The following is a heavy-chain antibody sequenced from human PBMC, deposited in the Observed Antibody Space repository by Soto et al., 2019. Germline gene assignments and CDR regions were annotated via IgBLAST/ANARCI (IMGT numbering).Heavy chain of an antibody. J-gene: IGHJ6*03. CDR2: MNPNSGNT. CDR3: ARDRHLGELSLYHSYYYYYMDV. Sequence: EASVKVSCKASGYTFTSYDINWVRQATGQGLEWMGWMNPNSGNTGYAQKFQGRVTMTRNTSISTAYMELNSVTPEDTAVYYCARDRHLGELSLYHSYYYYYMDVWGKGTTVTVSS. D-gene: IGHD3-16*02. V-gene: IGHV1-8*01. CDR1: GYTFTSYD.